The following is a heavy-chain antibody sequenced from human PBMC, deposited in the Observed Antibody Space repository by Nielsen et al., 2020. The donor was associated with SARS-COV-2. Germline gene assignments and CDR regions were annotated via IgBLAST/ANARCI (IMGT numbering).Heavy chain of an antibody. Sequence: WIRQPLGKGLEWIGYIYYSGSTNYNPSLKSRVTISVDTSKNQFSLKLSSVTAADTAVYYCARAFGYCSGGSCQVFDYWGQGTLVTVSS. CDR2: IYYSGST. CDR3: ARAFGYCSGGSCQVFDY. J-gene: IGHJ4*02. V-gene: IGHV4-59*01. D-gene: IGHD2-15*01.